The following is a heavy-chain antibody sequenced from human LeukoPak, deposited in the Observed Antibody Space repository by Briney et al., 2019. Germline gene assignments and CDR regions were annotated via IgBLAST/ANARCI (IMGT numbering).Heavy chain of an antibody. CDR2: ITGSGGST. Sequence: GGSLRLSCAASGFTFSSCAMNWVRQAPGKGLEWVSGITGSGGSTYYADSVKGRFTISRDNAKNSLYLQMNSLRAEDTAVYYCARGNDYGDYWGQGTLVTVSS. V-gene: IGHV3-23*01. CDR3: ARGNDYGDY. J-gene: IGHJ4*02. CDR1: GFTFSSCA.